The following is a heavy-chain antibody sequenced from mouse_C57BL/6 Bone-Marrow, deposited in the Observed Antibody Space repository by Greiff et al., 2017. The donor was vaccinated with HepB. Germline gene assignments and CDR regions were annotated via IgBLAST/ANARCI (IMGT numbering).Heavy chain of an antibody. CDR3: ARHERLLRYCYAMDY. CDR1: GFSLTSYG. V-gene: IGHV2-6-1*01. Sequence: QVQLKESGPGLVAPSQSLSITCTVSGFSLTSYGVHWVRQPPGKGLEWLVVIWSDGSTTYNSAHKSRLSISKDNSKTQVFLKINRRQTDDTAMYYCARHERLLRYCYAMDYWCQGTAVTVSS. CDR2: IWSDGST. D-gene: IGHD2-3*01. J-gene: IGHJ4*01.